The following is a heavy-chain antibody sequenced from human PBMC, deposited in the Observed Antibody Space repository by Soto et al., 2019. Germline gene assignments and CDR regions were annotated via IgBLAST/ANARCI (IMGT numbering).Heavy chain of an antibody. D-gene: IGHD3-22*01. CDR2: ISARGGST. J-gene: IGHJ6*02. CDR1: GLTFSTYT. Sequence: EVQLLESGGGLGQGGGSLRLSCVASGLTFSTYTMTWVRQAPGKGLELVSLISARGGSTYSADSVKGRFTISRDNSKNTLYLQMNSLRAEDTGVYYCARDPPNDKTQFDYGMDVWGQGTAVTVSS. V-gene: IGHV3-23*01. CDR3: ARDPPNDKTQFDYGMDV.